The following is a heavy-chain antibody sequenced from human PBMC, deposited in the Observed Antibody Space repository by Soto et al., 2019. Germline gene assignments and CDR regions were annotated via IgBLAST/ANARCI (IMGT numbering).Heavy chain of an antibody. D-gene: IGHD4-17*01. CDR3: TTDLAGYGEPYYYYYGMDV. J-gene: IGHJ6*02. CDR2: IKSKTDGGTT. Sequence: GGSLRLSCAASGFTFSNAWMSWVRQAPGKGLEWVGRIKSKTDGGTTDYAAPVKGRFTISRDDSKNTLYLQMNSLKTEDTAVYYCTTDLAGYGEPYYYYYGMDVWGQGTTVTVS. CDR1: GFTFSNAW. V-gene: IGHV3-15*01.